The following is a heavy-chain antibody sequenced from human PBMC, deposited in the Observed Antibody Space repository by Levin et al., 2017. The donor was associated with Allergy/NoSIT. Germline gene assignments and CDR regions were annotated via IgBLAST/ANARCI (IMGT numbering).Heavy chain of an antibody. CDR3: ARTLDYYGSGVFGFDV. V-gene: IGHV4-38-2*02. D-gene: IGHD3-10*01. Sequence: SETLSLTCSVSGYFISTGYYWGWIRQPPGKGLEWIASMYHSGGTYYNVSLKSRVTISVDTSKNQLSLKLSSVTAADTAVYYCARTLDYYGSGVFGFDVWGQGTMVIVSS. CDR2: MYHSGGT. J-gene: IGHJ3*01. CDR1: GYFISTGYY.